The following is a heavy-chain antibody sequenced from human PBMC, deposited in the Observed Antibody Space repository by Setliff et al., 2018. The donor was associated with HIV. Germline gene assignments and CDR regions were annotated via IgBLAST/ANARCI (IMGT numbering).Heavy chain of an antibody. V-gene: IGHV1-2*04. D-gene: IGHD6-19*01. CDR2: ISPNSGGT. Sequence: ASVKVSCKASGYTFTGYYLHWVRQAPGQGLEWMGWISPNSGGTNFAQRFQGWVTLTRDTSISTAYMDLSRLKSDDTAVYYCARDRAGEVQHWLSARSLDWYFDLWGRGTLVTVSS. CDR3: ARDRAGEVQHWLSARSLDWYFDL. CDR1: GYTFTGYY. J-gene: IGHJ2*01.